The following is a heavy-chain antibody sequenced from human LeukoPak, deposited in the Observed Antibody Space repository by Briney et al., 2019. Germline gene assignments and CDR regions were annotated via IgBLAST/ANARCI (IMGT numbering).Heavy chain of an antibody. V-gene: IGHV1-18*01. Sequence: EASVKVSCKASGYTFTGYGITWVRQAPGQGLEWMGWISGNNGKTNYAQNLQGRVTMTTDTSTSTAYMELRSLRSDDTAVYYCARGGNPNAFDIWGQGTMVTVSS. CDR1: GYTFTGYG. CDR3: ARGGNPNAFDI. J-gene: IGHJ3*02. D-gene: IGHD4-23*01. CDR2: ISGNNGKT.